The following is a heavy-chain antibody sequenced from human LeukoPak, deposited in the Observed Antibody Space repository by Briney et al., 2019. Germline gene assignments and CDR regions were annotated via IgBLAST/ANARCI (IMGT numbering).Heavy chain of an antibody. CDR1: GFTFSSYG. CDR3: AKLTLAGTPFDY. J-gene: IGHJ4*02. Sequence: PGGSLRLSCAASGFTFSSYGMHWVRQAPGKGPEWVAVISYDGSNKYYADSVKGRFTISRDNSKNTLYLQMNSLRAEDTAVYYCAKLTLAGTPFDYWGQGTLVTVSS. V-gene: IGHV3-30*18. CDR2: ISYDGSNK. D-gene: IGHD6-19*01.